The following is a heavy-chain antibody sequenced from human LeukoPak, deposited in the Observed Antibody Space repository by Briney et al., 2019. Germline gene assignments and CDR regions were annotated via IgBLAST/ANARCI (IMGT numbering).Heavy chain of an antibody. CDR1: GFTFDDYA. V-gene: IGHV3-9*01. CDR3: AKGNRTYRDGYNGFDY. D-gene: IGHD5-24*01. CDR2: ISWNSGSI. Sequence: GGSLRLSCAASGFTFDDYAMHWVRQAPGKGLEWVSVISWNSGSIGYADSVKGRFTISRDNAKNSLYLQTNSLRAEDTALYYCAKGNRTYRDGYNGFDYWGQGTLVTVSS. J-gene: IGHJ4*02.